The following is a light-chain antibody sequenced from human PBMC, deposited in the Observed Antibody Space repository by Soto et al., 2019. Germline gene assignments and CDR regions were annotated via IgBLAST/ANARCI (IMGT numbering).Light chain of an antibody. Sequence: QSVLTQPPSASGSPGQSVTISCTGTSSDVGGYIHVSWYQQHPGKAPKLMIYEVNKRPSGVPDRFSGSKSGNTASLTVSGLQFEDEADYYCNSYAGSKTYVFGTGTKVTVL. CDR3: NSYAGSKTYV. CDR1: SSDVGGYIH. V-gene: IGLV2-8*01. CDR2: EVN. J-gene: IGLJ1*01.